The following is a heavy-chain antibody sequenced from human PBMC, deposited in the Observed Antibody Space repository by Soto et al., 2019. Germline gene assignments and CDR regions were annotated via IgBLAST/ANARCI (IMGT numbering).Heavy chain of an antibody. D-gene: IGHD3-22*01. CDR1: GFTFSSYG. Sequence: GGSLRLSCAASGFTFSSYGMHWVRQAPGKGLEWVAVISYDGSNKYYADSVKGRFTISRDNSKNTRYLQMNSLRAEDTAVYYCAKDLGYYYDSSAMRRGMDVWGQGTTVTVSS. CDR3: AKDLGYYYDSSAMRRGMDV. CDR2: ISYDGSNK. J-gene: IGHJ6*02. V-gene: IGHV3-30*18.